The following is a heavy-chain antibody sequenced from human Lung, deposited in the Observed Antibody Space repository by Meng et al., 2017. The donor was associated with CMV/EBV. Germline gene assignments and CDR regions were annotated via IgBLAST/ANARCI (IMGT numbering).Heavy chain of an antibody. CDR2: IYHSGST. CDR1: GYSISSGYY. D-gene: IGHD4-11*01. CDR3: ARSSSTVFWFDP. V-gene: IGHV4-38-2*02. J-gene: IGHJ5*02. Sequence: SXTLSLXCTVSGYSISSGYYWGWIRQPPGKGLEWIGSIYHSGSTYYNPSLKSRVTISVDTSKNQFSLKVSSVTAADTAVYHCARSSSTVFWFDPGAQGTRAT.